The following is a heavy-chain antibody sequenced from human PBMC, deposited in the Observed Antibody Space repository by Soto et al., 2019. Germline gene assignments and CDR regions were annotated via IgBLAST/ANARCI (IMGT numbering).Heavy chain of an antibody. CDR3: AKDTYYYDSSGYYVFDY. CDR1: GFIFSTYS. D-gene: IGHD3-22*01. Sequence: GGSLRLSCAASGFIFSTYSMNWVRQGPGKGLEWVSYISSSSSTIFYTDSVEGRFTISRDNSKSTVYLQMNSLRAEDTAIYYCAKDTYYYDSSGYYVFDYWGQGALVTVSS. J-gene: IGHJ4*02. V-gene: IGHV3-48*01. CDR2: ISSSSSTI.